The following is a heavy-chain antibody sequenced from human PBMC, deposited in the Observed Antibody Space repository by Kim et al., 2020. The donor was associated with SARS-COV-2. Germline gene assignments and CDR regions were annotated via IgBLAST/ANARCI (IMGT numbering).Heavy chain of an antibody. D-gene: IGHD4-17*01. J-gene: IGHJ6*02. V-gene: IGHV3-33*01. Sequence: GGSLRLSCAASGFTFSSYGMHWVRQAPGKGLEWVAVIWYDGSNKYYADSVKGRFTISRDNSKNTLYLQMNSLRAEDTAVYYCARENLDGDYEYPRPYGMDVWGQGTTVTVSS. CDR3: ARENLDGDYEYPRPYGMDV. CDR1: GFTFSSYG. CDR2: IWYDGSNK.